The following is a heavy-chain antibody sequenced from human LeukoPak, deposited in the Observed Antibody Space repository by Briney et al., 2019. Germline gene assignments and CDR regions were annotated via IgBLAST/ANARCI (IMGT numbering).Heavy chain of an antibody. CDR2: LYYSGST. D-gene: IGHD3-22*01. J-gene: IGHJ4*02. CDR1: GGSISSSSYY. CDR3: ARFGHYYDSSGYYN. Sequence: PSETLSLTCTVSGGSISSSSYYWGWIRQPRGKGLEWNGSLYYSGSTYYNPSLKSRVTIYVDTSKNQFSLRLSDVTAADTAVYYCARFGHYYDSSGYYNWGQGTLVTVSS. V-gene: IGHV4-39*01.